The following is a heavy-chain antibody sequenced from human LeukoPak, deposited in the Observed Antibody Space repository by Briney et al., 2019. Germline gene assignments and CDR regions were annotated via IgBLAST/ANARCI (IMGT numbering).Heavy chain of an antibody. V-gene: IGHV4-31*03. Sequence: PSETLSLTCTVSGDSLTSGGYYWHWLRQHPETGVEWLGYIYYTGRTNYNPSLKSRINISADTSKNQFSLKLKSVTAADTAIYYCARSGLYYPGSGSFDYWGQGALVTVSS. CDR2: IYYTGRT. CDR3: ARSGLYYPGSGSFDY. CDR1: GDSLTSGGYY. J-gene: IGHJ4*02. D-gene: IGHD3-10*01.